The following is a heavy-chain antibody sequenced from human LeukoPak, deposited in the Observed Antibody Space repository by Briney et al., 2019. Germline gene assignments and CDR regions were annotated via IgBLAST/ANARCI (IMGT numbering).Heavy chain of an antibody. CDR3: AKDRQYQPYYFDY. J-gene: IGHJ4*02. Sequence: PGGSLRLSCAASGFTFSNYWMHWVRHAPGKGLVWVSRIKGDGSHTIYADSVKGRFTISRDNSKNTLYLQMNSLRAEDTAVYYCAKDRQYQPYYFDYWGQGTLVTVSS. D-gene: IGHD2-2*01. V-gene: IGHV3-74*01. CDR1: GFTFSNYW. CDR2: IKGDGSHT.